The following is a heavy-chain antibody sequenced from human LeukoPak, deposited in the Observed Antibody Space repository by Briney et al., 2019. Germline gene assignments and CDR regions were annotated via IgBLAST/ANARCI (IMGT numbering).Heavy chain of an antibody. V-gene: IGHV4-59*08. J-gene: IGHJ5*02. CDR2: IYYSGST. Sequence: PSETLSLTCTVSGGSISSYYWSWIRQPPGKGLEWIGYIYYSGSTNYNPSLKSRVTISVDTSKNQFSLKLSSVTAADTAVYYCASLSGQQLVYWFDPWGQGTLVTVSS. D-gene: IGHD6-13*01. CDR3: ASLSGQQLVYWFDP. CDR1: GGSISSYY.